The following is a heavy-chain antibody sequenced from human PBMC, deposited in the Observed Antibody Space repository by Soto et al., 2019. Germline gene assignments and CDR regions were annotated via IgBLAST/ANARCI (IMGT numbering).Heavy chain of an antibody. Sequence: PSETLSLTCAVSGGSISSSNLWSWVREPPGKGLEWIGEIYHSGSTNYNPSLKSRVTISVDKSKNQFSLKLSSVTAADTAVYYCARVILEPNTYYFDYWGQGTLVTVYS. CDR1: GGSISSSNL. J-gene: IGHJ4*02. D-gene: IGHD1-1*01. V-gene: IGHV4-4*02. CDR2: IYHSGST. CDR3: ARVILEPNTYYFDY.